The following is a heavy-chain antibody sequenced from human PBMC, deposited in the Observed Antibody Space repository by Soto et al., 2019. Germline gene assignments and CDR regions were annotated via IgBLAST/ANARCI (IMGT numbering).Heavy chain of an antibody. D-gene: IGHD3-9*01. Sequence: PGGSLRLSCAASGFTFGAYSVNWVRQAPGKGLEWISYISSGSKTIYYADSVKGRFIVSRGNAKNSQYLQMNRLRDEDTAVYYCVREDILGVRSFDYWGQGALVTVSS. CDR3: VREDILGVRSFDY. CDR2: ISSGSKTI. J-gene: IGHJ4*02. CDR1: GFTFGAYS. V-gene: IGHV3-48*02.